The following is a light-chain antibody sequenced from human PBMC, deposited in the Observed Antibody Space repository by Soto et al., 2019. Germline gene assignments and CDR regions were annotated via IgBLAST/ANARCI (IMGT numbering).Light chain of an antibody. CDR3: SSYTSSSTLE. CDR2: EVS. CDR1: SSDVGGYNY. J-gene: IGLJ2*01. V-gene: IGLV2-14*01. Sequence: QSVLTQPASVSGSPGQSITISCTGTSSDVGGYNYVSWYQQHPGKAPKLMIYEVSNRPSGVSNRFSGSKSGNTASLTISGLKAEDEADYYCSSYTSSSTLEFGGGTKLTVL.